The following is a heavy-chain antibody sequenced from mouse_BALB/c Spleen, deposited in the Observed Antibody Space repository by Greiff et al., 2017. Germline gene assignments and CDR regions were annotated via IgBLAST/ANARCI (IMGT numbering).Heavy chain of an antibody. J-gene: IGHJ3*01. Sequence: EVQLVESGGGLVQPGGSLKLSCAASGFTFSSYGMSWVRQTPDKRLELVATINSNGGSTYYPDSVKGRFTISRDNAKNTLYLQMSSLKSEDTAMYYCARDLGSSPAAYWGQGTLVTVSA. D-gene: IGHD1-1*01. CDR3: ARDLGSSPAAY. V-gene: IGHV5-6-3*01. CDR2: INSNGGST. CDR1: GFTFSSYG.